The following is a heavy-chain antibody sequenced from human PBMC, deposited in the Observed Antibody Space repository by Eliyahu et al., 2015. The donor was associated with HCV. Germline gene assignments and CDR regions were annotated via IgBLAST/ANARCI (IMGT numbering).Heavy chain of an antibody. J-gene: IGHJ3*02. D-gene: IGHD2-15*01. V-gene: IGHV3-23*01. Sequence: EVQLLXSGGGXVQPGGSLRLSCAAXGFTFSSYAMGWVRQTPAKGLEWVSSISGSGGTTDYADSVKGRFTTSRDNSKNTLYLQMNSLKAEDTAVYYCAKEVFSGGSPKDIWGQGTMVTVSS. CDR1: GFTFSSYA. CDR3: AKEVFSGGSPKDI. CDR2: ISGSGGTT.